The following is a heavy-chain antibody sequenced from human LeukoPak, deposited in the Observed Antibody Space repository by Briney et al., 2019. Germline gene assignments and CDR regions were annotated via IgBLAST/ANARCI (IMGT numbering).Heavy chain of an antibody. J-gene: IGHJ4*02. CDR1: GYTFTGYY. V-gene: IGHV1-69*13. D-gene: IGHD6-19*01. Sequence: GASVKVSCKAAGYTFTGYYMHWVRQAPGQGLEWMGGIIPIFGTANYAQKFQGRVTITADESTSTAYMELSSLRSEDTAVYYCARGEAVAGYADYWGQGTLVTVSS. CDR3: ARGEAVAGYADY. CDR2: IIPIFGTA.